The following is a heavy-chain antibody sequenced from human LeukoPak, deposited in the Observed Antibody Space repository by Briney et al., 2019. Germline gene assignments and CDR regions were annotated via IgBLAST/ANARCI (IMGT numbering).Heavy chain of an antibody. CDR2: IYYSGST. V-gene: IGHV4-59*01. J-gene: IGHJ4*02. CDR1: GGSISSYY. D-gene: IGHD3-10*01. CDR3: ARGRGVRGGNFDY. Sequence: TSETLSLTCTVSGGSISSYYWSWIRQPPGKGLEWIGYIYYSGSTNYNPSLKSRVTISVDTSKNQFSLKLRSVTAADTAVYYCARGRGVRGGNFDYWGQGTLATVSS.